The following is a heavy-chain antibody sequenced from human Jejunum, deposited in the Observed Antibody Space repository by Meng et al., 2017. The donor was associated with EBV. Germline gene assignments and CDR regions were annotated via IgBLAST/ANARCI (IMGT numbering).Heavy chain of an antibody. D-gene: IGHD3-3*01. CDR1: GFTFSSYW. CDR3: ARDWSGAGGF. Sequence: EVQLVESXGGLVQPGGSLGLSCAASGFTFSSYWMHWVRQAPGKGLVWVSRIHSDGGSTTYADSVKGRFTISRDNAKNTLYLQMNSLRTEDTAVYYCARDWSGAGGFWGQGTLVTVSS. V-gene: IGHV3-74*01. CDR2: IHSDGGST. J-gene: IGHJ4*02.